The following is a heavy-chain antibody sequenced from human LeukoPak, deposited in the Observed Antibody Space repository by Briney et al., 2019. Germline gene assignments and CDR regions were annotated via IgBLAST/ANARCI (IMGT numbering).Heavy chain of an antibody. Sequence: GGSLRLSCAASGFTFSSYSMNWVRQAPGKGLEWVSSISSSSSYIYYADSVKGRFTISRDNAKNSLYLQMNSLRAEDTAVYYCASIELARSWPYYYYYYMDVWGKGTTVTVSS. V-gene: IGHV3-21*01. CDR3: ASIELARSWPYYYYYYMDV. D-gene: IGHD5-24*01. CDR2: ISSSSSYI. CDR1: GFTFSSYS. J-gene: IGHJ6*03.